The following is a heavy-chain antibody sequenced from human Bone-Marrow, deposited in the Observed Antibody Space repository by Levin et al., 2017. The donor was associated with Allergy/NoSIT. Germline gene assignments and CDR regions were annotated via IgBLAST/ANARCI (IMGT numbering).Heavy chain of an antibody. J-gene: IGHJ6*03. CDR1: GYMFTSYG. D-gene: IGHD3-3*01. V-gene: IGHV1-18*01. CDR3: ARGNYDFWSGYIYYYYYYMDV. CDR2: ITTYNGNT. Sequence: ASVKVSCKASGYMFTSYGISWVRQAPGQGLEWMGWITTYNGNTTYAQNLQGRVTMTTDTSTSTAYMELRRLRSDDTAVYYCARGNYDFWSGYIYYYYYYMDVWGKGTTVTVSS.